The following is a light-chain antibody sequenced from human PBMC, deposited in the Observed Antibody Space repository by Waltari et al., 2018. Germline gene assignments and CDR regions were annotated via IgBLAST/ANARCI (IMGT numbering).Light chain of an antibody. CDR2: DAI. Sequence: EIVLTQSPATLSLSPGERATLSCRASQIITTYLAWFQQKPGQPPRLLIYDAINRATGIPARFSGSGSGTDFTLTISSLEPEDFAVYYCQQRNSWPRTFGQGTKVEIK. J-gene: IGKJ1*01. V-gene: IGKV3-11*01. CDR3: QQRNSWPRT. CDR1: QIITTY.